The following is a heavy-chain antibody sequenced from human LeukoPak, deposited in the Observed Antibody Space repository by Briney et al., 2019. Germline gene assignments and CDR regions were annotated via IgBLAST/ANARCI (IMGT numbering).Heavy chain of an antibody. Sequence: ASVKVSCKASGYTFTSYDINWVRQATGQGLEWMGWMDPNSGNTGYAQKFQGRVTMTRNTSISTAYMELSSLRSEDTAVYYCARVGTSGYNFDYWGQGTLVTVSS. CDR1: GYTFTSYD. CDR2: MDPNSGNT. V-gene: IGHV1-8*01. D-gene: IGHD5-24*01. J-gene: IGHJ4*02. CDR3: ARVGTSGYNFDY.